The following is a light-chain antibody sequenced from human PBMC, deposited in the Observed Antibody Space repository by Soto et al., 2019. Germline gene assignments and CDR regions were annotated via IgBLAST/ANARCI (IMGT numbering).Light chain of an antibody. CDR3: SSYTSINTVV. J-gene: IGLJ2*01. CDR2: DVT. CDR1: SSDVGGYNY. V-gene: IGLV2-14*01. Sequence: QSALTQPASVSGSPGQSITISCTGTSSDVGGYNYVSWYQQHPGKGPKLMIYDVTNRPSGVSNRFSGSKSGNTASLTISGLQAEDEADYYCSSYTSINTVVFGGGTKLTVL.